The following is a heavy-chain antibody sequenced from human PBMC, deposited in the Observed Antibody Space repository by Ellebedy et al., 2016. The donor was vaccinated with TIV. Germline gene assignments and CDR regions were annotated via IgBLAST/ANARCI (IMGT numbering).Heavy chain of an antibody. CDR1: GGSISSGDYY. CDR3: ASTPDLLDYYYYYGMDV. Sequence: SETLSLXXTVSGGSISSGDYYWSWIRQPPGKGLEWIVDIYYSGSTSYNPSLKSRVTISLDTSQNQFFLKLTSVTAADTAVYYCASTPDLLDYYYYYGMDVWGQGTTVTVSS. D-gene: IGHD1-14*01. J-gene: IGHJ6*02. V-gene: IGHV4-30-4*01. CDR2: IYYSGST.